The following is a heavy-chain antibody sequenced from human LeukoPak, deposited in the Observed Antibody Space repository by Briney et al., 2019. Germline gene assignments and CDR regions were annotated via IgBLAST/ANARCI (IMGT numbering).Heavy chain of an antibody. CDR3: TTRRQDGC. CDR2: IKSKIDGGTI. V-gene: IGHV3-15*01. D-gene: IGHD6-25*01. Sequence: GGSLRLSCVGSGFTFSDAWISWVRQAPGKGLERVGRIKSKIDGGTIDYAAPVKGRFTISRDDSRNTLYLQMNSLKTEDTAVYYCTTRRQDGCWGQGTLVTVS. J-gene: IGHJ4*02. CDR1: GFTFSDAW.